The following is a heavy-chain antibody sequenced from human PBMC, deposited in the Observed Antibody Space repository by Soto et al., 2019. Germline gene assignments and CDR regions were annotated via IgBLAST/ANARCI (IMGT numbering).Heavy chain of an antibody. CDR1: GYSLTAYY. CDR3: ARRHVDVSGFLSDAVDI. CDR2: INPNSGDT. Sequence: QVQLVQSGAEVKKPGASVKVSCKASGYSLTAYYMHWVRQAPGQGLEWMGWINPNSGDTTYAQKFQGRVTMTRDTSLNTAYMERSSLRSDDTAVFYCARRHVDVSGFLSDAVDIWGQGTMVTVSS. V-gene: IGHV1-2*02. J-gene: IGHJ3*02. D-gene: IGHD1-26*01.